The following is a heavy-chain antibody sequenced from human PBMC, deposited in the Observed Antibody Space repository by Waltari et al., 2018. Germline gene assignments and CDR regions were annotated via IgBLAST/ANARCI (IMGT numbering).Heavy chain of an antibody. CDR2: IKQDGSEK. J-gene: IGHJ1*01. CDR1: GFTFSSYW. Sequence: EVQLVESGGGLVQPGGSLRLSCAASGFTFSSYWMSWVRQAPGKGLEWVANIKQDGSEKYYVDSVKGRFTISRDNAKNALYLQMNSLRAEDTAVYYCARGFGRRVVKAASDWGQGTLVTVSS. V-gene: IGHV3-7*01. CDR3: ARGFGRRVVKAASD. D-gene: IGHD3-3*01.